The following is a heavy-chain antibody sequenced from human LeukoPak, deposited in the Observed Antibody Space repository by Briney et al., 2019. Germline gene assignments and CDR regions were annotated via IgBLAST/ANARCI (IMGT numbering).Heavy chain of an antibody. CDR3: ARDDRYGDFHYFDY. D-gene: IGHD4-17*01. CDR1: GFTFKNAW. Sequence: KAGGSLRLSCAASGFTFKNAWMSWVRQAPGKGLEWVSYISSSGSTIYYADSVKGRFTISRDNAKNSLYLQMNSLRAEDTAVYYCARDDRYGDFHYFDYWGQGTLVTVSS. J-gene: IGHJ4*02. V-gene: IGHV3-11*04. CDR2: ISSSGSTI.